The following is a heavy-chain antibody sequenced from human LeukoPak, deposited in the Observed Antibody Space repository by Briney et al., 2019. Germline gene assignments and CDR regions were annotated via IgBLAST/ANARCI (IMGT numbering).Heavy chain of an antibody. V-gene: IGHV4-30-4*01. CDR2: IYYSGST. CDR3: ARATAVASFDH. Sequence: SQTLSLTCTVPGGPISSGDYYWTWIRQPPGKGLEWIGYIYYSGSTLYNPSLKSRVTISVDTSKNQFSLKLSSVTAADTAVYYCARATAVASFDHWGQGTLVTVSS. J-gene: IGHJ4*02. D-gene: IGHD4-23*01. CDR1: GGPISSGDYY.